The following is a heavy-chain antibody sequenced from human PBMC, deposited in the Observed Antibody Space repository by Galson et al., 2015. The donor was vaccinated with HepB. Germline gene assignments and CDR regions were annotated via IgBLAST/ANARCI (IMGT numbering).Heavy chain of an antibody. V-gene: IGHV3-23*01. Sequence: SLRLSCAASGFTFSSYAMSWVRQAPGKGLEWVSAISGSGGSTYYADSVKGRFTISRDNSKNTLYLQMNSLRAGDTAVYYCAKSKEVTTLWWFDPWGQGTLVTVSS. J-gene: IGHJ5*02. CDR1: GFTFSSYA. CDR2: ISGSGGST. CDR3: AKSKEVTTLWWFDP. D-gene: IGHD4-17*01.